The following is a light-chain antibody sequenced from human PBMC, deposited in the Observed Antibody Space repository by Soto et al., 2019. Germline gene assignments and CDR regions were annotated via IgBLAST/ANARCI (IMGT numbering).Light chain of an antibody. CDR2: EAS. Sequence: QSVLTQPASVSGSPGQSITISCTGTSSDVGGHNYVSWYQQHPGKAPQLMNHEASNRPSGVSNRFSGSKSGNAASLTISVLQAEDEAYYYGSSYTSSSTLVFGGGTKLTVL. CDR1: SSDVGGHNY. J-gene: IGLJ2*01. CDR3: SSYTSSSTLV. V-gene: IGLV2-14*01.